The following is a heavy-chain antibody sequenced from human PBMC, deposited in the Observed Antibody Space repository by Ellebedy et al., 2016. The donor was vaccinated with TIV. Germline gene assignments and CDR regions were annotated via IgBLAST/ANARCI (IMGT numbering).Heavy chain of an antibody. CDR1: GFTFSSYA. CDR2: IWYDGSNK. D-gene: IGHD6-19*01. J-gene: IGHJ4*02. Sequence: GESLKISXAASGFTFSSYAMSWVRQAPGKGLEWVAVIWYDGSNKYYADSVKGRFTISRDNSKNTLYLQMNSLRAEDTAVYYCARSSGFDYWGQGTLVTVSS. CDR3: ARSSGFDY. V-gene: IGHV3-33*08.